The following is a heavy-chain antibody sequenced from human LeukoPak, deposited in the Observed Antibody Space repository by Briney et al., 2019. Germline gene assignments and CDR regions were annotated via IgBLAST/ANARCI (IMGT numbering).Heavy chain of an antibody. V-gene: IGHV1-2*02. CDR2: INPSSGGT. CDR1: GYTFTGYY. D-gene: IGHD6-19*01. J-gene: IGHJ5*02. Sequence: ASVKVSCKASGYTFTGYYMHWVRQAPGQGLEWMGWINPSSGGTNYAQKFQGRVTMTRDTSISTAYMELSRLRSDDTAVYYCARGRVAGWFDPWGQGTLVTVSS. CDR3: ARGRVAGWFDP.